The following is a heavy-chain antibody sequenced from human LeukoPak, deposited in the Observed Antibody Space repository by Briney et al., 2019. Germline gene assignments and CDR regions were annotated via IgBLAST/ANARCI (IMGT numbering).Heavy chain of an antibody. V-gene: IGHV3-15*01. CDR1: GFTFSNAW. J-gene: IGHJ3*02. D-gene: IGHD1-26*01. CDR2: IKSKTDGGTT. CDR3: TTGIDGYSGSYGDAFDI. Sequence: GGSLRLSCAASGFTFSNAWMSWVRQAPGKGLEWVGRIKSKTDGGTTDYAAPVKGRFTISRDDSKNTLYLQMNSLKTEDTAVYYCTTGIDGYSGSYGDAFDIWGQGTMVTVSS.